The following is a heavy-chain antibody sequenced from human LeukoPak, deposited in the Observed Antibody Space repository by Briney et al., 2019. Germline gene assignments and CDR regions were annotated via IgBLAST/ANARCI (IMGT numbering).Heavy chain of an antibody. Sequence: ASVKVSFKASGYTFTSYGISWVRQAPGQGLEWMGWISAYNGNTNYAQKLQGRVTMTTDTSTSTAYMELRSLRSDDTAVYYCARSYYLYYYYYGMDVWGQGTTVTVSS. J-gene: IGHJ6*02. D-gene: IGHD3-16*01. CDR2: ISAYNGNT. CDR1: GYTFTSYG. CDR3: ARSYYLYYYYYGMDV. V-gene: IGHV1-18*01.